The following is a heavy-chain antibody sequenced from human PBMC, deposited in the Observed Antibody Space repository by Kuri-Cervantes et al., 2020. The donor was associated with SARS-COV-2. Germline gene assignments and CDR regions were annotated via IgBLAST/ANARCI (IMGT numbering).Heavy chain of an antibody. Sequence: GESLKISCAASGFTFSSYSMNWVRQAPGKGLEWVSYISSSSSTIYYADSVKGRFTISRDNAKNSLYLQMNSLRAEDTAVYYCARDLDDSSGYYYFDYWGQGTLVTVSS. CDR2: ISSSSSTI. CDR3: ARDLDDSSGYYYFDY. V-gene: IGHV3-48*01. J-gene: IGHJ4*02. D-gene: IGHD3-22*01. CDR1: GFTFSSYS.